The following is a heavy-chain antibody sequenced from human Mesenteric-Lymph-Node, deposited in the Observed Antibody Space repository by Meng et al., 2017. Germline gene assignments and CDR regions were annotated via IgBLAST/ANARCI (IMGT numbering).Heavy chain of an antibody. CDR2: IYYSGST. CDR3: ARVGWRQWSFDL. J-gene: IGHJ2*01. D-gene: IGHD5-18*01. Sequence: QVQLQESGPGLVKPSQPLSLTCTVSGGSISSGDYYWSWIRQPPGKGLELIGHIYYSGSTSYNPSLKSRVTISVDTSNNQFSLKLSFVTAADTAVYYCARVGWRQWSFDLWGRGTLVTVSS. V-gene: IGHV4-30-4*01. CDR1: GGSISSGDYY.